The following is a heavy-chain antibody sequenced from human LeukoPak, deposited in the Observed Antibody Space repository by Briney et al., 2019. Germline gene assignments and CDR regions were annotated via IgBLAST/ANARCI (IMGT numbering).Heavy chain of an antibody. Sequence: ASVKVSCKASGYAFISYYIHWVRQAPGQGLEWMGFINPSGGSTSYAQKFQGRVTMTRDTSTSTVYMELSSLRSEDTAMYFCARNVGSGLDYWGQGTLVTVSS. J-gene: IGHJ4*02. CDR1: GYAFISYY. CDR3: ARNVGSGLDY. V-gene: IGHV1-46*01. CDR2: INPSGGST. D-gene: IGHD1-1*01.